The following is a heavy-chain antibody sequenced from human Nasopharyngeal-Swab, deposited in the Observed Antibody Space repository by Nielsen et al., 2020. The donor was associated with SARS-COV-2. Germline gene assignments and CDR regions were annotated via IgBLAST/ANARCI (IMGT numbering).Heavy chain of an antibody. CDR3: ARIEVGANRGYFDY. CDR2: IDWDDDK. V-gene: IGHV2-70*11. CDR1: VFSLSTSGMC. J-gene: IGHJ4*02. D-gene: IGHD1-26*01. Sequence: SGPTLVKPTQTLSLTCTFSVFSLSTSGMCVSWIRQPPGKALEWLARIDWDDDKYYSTSLKTRLTISKDTSKNQVVLTMTNMDPVDTATYYCARIEVGANRGYFDYWGQGTLVTVSS.